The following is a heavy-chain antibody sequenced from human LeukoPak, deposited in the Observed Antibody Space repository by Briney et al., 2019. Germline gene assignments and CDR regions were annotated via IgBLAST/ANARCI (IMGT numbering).Heavy chain of an antibody. V-gene: IGHV3-23*01. J-gene: IGHJ6*03. Sequence: PGGSLRLSCAASGFTFSSYAMSWVRQAPGKALEWVSAISGSGGSTYYADSVKGRFTISRDNSKNTLYLQMNSLRAEDTAVYYCAKGAARRVNYYYMDVWGKGTTVTVSS. CDR1: GFTFSSYA. CDR3: AKGAARRVNYYYMDV. D-gene: IGHD6-6*01. CDR2: ISGSGGST.